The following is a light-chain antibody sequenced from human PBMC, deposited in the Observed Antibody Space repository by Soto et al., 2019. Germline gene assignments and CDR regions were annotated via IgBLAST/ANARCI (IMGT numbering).Light chain of an antibody. CDR2: GAS. CDR1: QSVSSN. CDR3: QQHNKWPPIN. V-gene: IGKV3-15*01. Sequence: EIVMTQSPATLSVSPGERATLSCRASQSVSSNLAWYQQKPGQAPRLPIYGASTRATGIPARFSGSGSGTEFTLTISSLQSEDFAVYYCQQHNKWPPINFGQGTRLEIK. J-gene: IGKJ5*01.